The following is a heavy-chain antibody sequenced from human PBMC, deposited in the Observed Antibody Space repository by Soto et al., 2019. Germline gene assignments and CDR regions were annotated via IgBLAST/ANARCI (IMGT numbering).Heavy chain of an antibody. Sequence: ASVKVSCKASGYTFSSYYMNWVRQAPGQGLEWLGIINPSGGYTTYAQRFLGRVTMTSDTSTSTVHMEVGSLTSEDTAVYYCARDAAAGHNDYWGQGTLVTVSS. D-gene: IGHD6-13*01. CDR2: INPSGGYT. J-gene: IGHJ4*02. CDR1: GYTFSSYY. CDR3: ARDAAAGHNDY. V-gene: IGHV1-46*01.